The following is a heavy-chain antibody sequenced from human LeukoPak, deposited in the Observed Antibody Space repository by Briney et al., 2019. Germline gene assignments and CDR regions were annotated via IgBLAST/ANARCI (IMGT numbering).Heavy chain of an antibody. Sequence: GGSLRLSCAASGFTFSSYVMHWVRQAPGKGLEWVAVISYEGRNKYYADSVKGRFTISRDNSKNALYLQMNSLRAEDTAVYYCAKDNGGPFDYWGQGTLVTVSS. CDR2: ISYEGRNK. CDR1: GFTFSSYV. J-gene: IGHJ4*02. D-gene: IGHD2-8*01. V-gene: IGHV3-30*18. CDR3: AKDNGGPFDY.